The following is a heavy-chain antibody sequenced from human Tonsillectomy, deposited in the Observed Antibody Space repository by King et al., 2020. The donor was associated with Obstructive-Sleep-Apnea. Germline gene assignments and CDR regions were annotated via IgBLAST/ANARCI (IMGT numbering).Heavy chain of an antibody. CDR3: ARAAYSYGESFDY. V-gene: IGHV3-21*01. J-gene: IGHJ4*02. D-gene: IGHD5-18*01. Sequence: VQLVESGGGLVKPGGSLRLSCAASGFTFSSYSMNWVRQAPGKGLEWVSSISSSSTYIYYGDSVKGRFTISRDNAKNSLFLQMNSLRAVDTAGFYCARAAYSYGESFDYWGQGTLVTVSS. CDR1: GFTFSSYS. CDR2: ISSSSTYI.